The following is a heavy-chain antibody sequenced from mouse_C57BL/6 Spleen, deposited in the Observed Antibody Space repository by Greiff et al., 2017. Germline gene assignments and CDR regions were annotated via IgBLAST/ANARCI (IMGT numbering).Heavy chain of an antibody. CDR1: GYTFTSYG. J-gene: IGHJ4*01. V-gene: IGHV1-81*01. D-gene: IGHD2-5*01. Sequence: VKLVESGAELARPGASVKLSCKASGYTFTSYGISWVKQRTGQGLEWIGEIYPRSGNTYYNEKFKGKATLTADKSSSTAYMELRSLTSEDSAVYFCARRGNSNYYAMDYWGQGTSVTVSS. CDR3: ARRGNSNYYAMDY. CDR2: IYPRSGNT.